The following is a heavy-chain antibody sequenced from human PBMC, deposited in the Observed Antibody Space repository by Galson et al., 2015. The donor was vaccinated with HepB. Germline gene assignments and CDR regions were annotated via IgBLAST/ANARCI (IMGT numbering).Heavy chain of an antibody. CDR2: MSHTGST. D-gene: IGHD5-12*01. CDR1: GFTFSNYA. J-gene: IGHJ4*02. V-gene: IGHV3-23*01. CDR3: ARGYSKSWFSGLGY. Sequence: SLRLSCAASGFTFSNYAMGWVRQAPGKGLEWVSAMSHTGSTYYADSVKGRFTISRDNSKNTVYLQMNSLRAEDTAMYYCARGYSKSWFSGLGYWGQGTLVTVSS.